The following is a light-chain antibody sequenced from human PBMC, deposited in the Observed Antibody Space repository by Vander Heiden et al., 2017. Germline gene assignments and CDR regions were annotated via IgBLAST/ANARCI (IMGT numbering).Light chain of an antibody. CDR2: GAS. CDR3: QQYATSPWT. CDR1: QSVSRSY. Sequence: EIVLTQSPGTLSLSPGERATLSCRASQSVSRSYLAWYQQKPGQAPRLLIYGASSRATGIPYRFSGSGSGTDFTLTISRLEPEDFAVYYCQQYATSPWTFGQGTKVEI. V-gene: IGKV3-20*01. J-gene: IGKJ1*01.